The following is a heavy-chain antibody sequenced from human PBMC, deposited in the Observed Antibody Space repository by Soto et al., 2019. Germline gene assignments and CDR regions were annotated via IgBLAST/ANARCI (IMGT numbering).Heavy chain of an antibody. V-gene: IGHV1-69*13. CDR2: IIPIFGTA. CDR1: GGTFSSYA. CDR3: ARGRXSCGWPNEDYYYYGMDV. J-gene: IGHJ6*02. Sequence: SVKVSCKASGGTFSSYAISWVRQAPGQGLEWMGGIIPIFGTANYAQKFQGRVTITADESTSTAYMELSSLRSEDTAVYYCARGRXSCGWPNEDYYYYGMDVWGQGTTVTVSS. D-gene: IGHD6-19*01.